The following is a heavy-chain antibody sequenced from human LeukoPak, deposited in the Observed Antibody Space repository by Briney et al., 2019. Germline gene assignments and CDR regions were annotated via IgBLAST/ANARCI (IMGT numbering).Heavy chain of an antibody. CDR1: GGSFSGYY. D-gene: IGHD6-6*01. Sequence: SETLSLICAVYGGSFSGYYWNWIRQPPGKGLEWIGDINHSGSTNYNPSLKSRVTISVDTSKNQYSLKLSSVTAADTAIYYCARFRPPVDYWGRGTLVTVSS. J-gene: IGHJ4*02. CDR2: INHSGST. CDR3: ARFRPPVDY. V-gene: IGHV4-34*01.